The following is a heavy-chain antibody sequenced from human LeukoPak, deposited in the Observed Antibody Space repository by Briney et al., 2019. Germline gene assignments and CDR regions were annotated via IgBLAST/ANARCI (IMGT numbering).Heavy chain of an antibody. CDR2: IYTSGST. CDR1: GGSISSYY. V-gene: IGHV4-4*07. J-gene: IGHJ5*02. Sequence: SETLSLTCTVSGGSISSYYWSWIRQPAGKGLEWIGRIYTSGSTNYNPSPKSRVTMSVDTSKNQFSLKLSSVTDADTAVYYCARDVSSWSGAWFDPWGQGTLVTVSS. CDR3: ARDVSSWSGAWFDP. D-gene: IGHD6-13*01.